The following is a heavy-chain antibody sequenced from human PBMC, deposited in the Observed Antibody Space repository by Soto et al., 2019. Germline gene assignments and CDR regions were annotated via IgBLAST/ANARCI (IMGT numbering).Heavy chain of an antibody. CDR3: TRQEDICRAYPCICADI. Sequence: EVQLVESGGGLVQPGGSLKLSCAASGFTFSGSAMHWVRQASGKGLDRVGRIRSKANRYATTYGKSVKGRFCISRDDSKNTAYLQMNSLTSVYLNIYFCTRQEDICRAYPCICADI. V-gene: IGHV3-73*01. D-gene: IGHD3-9*01. J-gene: IGHJ3*02. CDR1: GFTFSGSA. CDR2: IRSKANRYAT.